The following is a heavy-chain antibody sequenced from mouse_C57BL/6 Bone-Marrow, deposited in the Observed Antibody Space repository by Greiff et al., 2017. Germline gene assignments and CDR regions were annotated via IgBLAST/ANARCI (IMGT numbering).Heavy chain of an antibody. V-gene: IGHV1-9*01. CDR2: ILPGSGST. J-gene: IGHJ1*03. D-gene: IGHD1-1*01. Sequence: QVQLQQSGAELMKPGASVKLSCKATGYTFTGYWIEWVKQRPGHGLEWIGEILPGSGSTNYNEKFKGKATFTADTSSNTAYMQLSSLTTEDSAIYYCAQELIYNYGSSYFYLCFDVWGTGTTVTVSS. CDR3: AQELIYNYGSSYFYLCFDV. CDR1: GYTFTGYW.